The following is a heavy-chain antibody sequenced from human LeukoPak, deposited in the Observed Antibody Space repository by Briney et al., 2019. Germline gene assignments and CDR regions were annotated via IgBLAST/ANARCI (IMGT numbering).Heavy chain of an antibody. CDR3: ARDGEAVAASGYFDY. V-gene: IGHV3-21*05. CDR1: GFTFSSYS. Sequence: TGGSLRLSCAASGFTFSSYSMNWVRQAPGKGLEWVSYISSSSSYIYYADSVKGRFTISRDNAKNSLYLQMNSLRAEDTAVYYCARDGEAVAASGYFDYWGQGTLVTVSS. J-gene: IGHJ4*02. D-gene: IGHD6-19*01. CDR2: ISSSSSYI.